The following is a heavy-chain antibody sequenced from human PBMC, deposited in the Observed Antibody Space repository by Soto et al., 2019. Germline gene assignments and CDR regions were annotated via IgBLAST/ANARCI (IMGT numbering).Heavy chain of an antibody. CDR1: GGSISSSSYY. J-gene: IGHJ5*02. V-gene: IGHV4-39*01. D-gene: IGHD3-9*01. Sequence: KSSETLSLTCTVSGGSISSSSYYWGWIRQPPGKGLEWIGSIYYSGSTYYNPSLKSRVTISVDTSKNQFSLKLSSVAAADTAVYYCARHFPLVISKGNGWFDPWGQGTLVTVSS. CDR3: ARHFPLVISKGNGWFDP. CDR2: IYYSGST.